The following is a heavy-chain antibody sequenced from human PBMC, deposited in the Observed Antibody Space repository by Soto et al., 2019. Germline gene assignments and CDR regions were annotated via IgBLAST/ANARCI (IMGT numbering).Heavy chain of an antibody. Sequence: APMKVCCKASGYTFTSYCFSRGLQDPGRGPVWRGWSRAYNGNTNYAQKLQGRVTMTTDTSTSTAYMELRSLRSDDTAVYYCARVYCSGGSCQRGIGAFDIWGQGTMVTVSS. V-gene: IGHV1-18*01. CDR3: ARVYCSGGSCQRGIGAFDI. CDR2: SRAYNGNT. D-gene: IGHD2-15*01. CDR1: GYTFTSYC. J-gene: IGHJ3*02.